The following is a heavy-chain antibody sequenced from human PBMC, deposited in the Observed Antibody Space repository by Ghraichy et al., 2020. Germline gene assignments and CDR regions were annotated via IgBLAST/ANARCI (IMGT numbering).Heavy chain of an antibody. D-gene: IGHD6-19*01. CDR3: ARLIAVAGGEY. CDR2: IHHSGST. J-gene: IGHJ4*02. CDR1: VGSLRDHY. Sequence: SETLSLTRAVYVGSLRDHYWSWIRQPPGKGLAWIGEIHHSGSTNYNPSLKSRVTISVDTSKNQFSLKLSSVTAADTAVYYCARLIAVAGGEYWGQGTRVTVSS. V-gene: IGHV4-34*01.